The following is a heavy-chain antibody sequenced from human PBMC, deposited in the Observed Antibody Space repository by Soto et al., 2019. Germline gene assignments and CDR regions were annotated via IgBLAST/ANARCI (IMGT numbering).Heavy chain of an antibody. V-gene: IGHV3-33*01. Sequence: QVQLVESGGGVVQPGRSLRLSCAASGFTFSSYGMHWVRQAPGKGLGWVVVIWYDGSNKYYADYVKGRFTISRDNSKNRLYMEMTSLRGGDKAVYYCARDDDGDYAPDYWGQGTLVTVSS. D-gene: IGHD4-17*01. CDR2: IWYDGSNK. CDR3: ARDDDGDYAPDY. CDR1: GFTFSSYG. J-gene: IGHJ4*02.